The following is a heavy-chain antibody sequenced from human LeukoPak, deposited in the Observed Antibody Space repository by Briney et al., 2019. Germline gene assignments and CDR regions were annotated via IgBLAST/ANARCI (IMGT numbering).Heavy chain of an antibody. V-gene: IGHV1-69*06. Sequence: GASVKVSCKASGGTFSSYAISWVRQAPGQGLEWMGGIIPIFGTANYAQKFQGRVTITADKSTSTAYMELSSLRSEDTAVYYCARDKGDAHFDYWGQGTLVTVSS. CDR3: ARDKGDAHFDY. CDR2: IIPIFGTA. D-gene: IGHD2-21*01. CDR1: GGTFSSYA. J-gene: IGHJ4*02.